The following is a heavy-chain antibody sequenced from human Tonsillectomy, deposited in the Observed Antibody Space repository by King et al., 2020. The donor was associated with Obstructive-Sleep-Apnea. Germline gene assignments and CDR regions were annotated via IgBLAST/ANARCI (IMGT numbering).Heavy chain of an antibody. CDR3: AKDMGFDTGGGFDY. D-gene: IGHD1-26*01. J-gene: IGHJ4*02. CDR2: ISWNSGNI. CDR1: GFNLDDYS. V-gene: IGHV3-9*01. Sequence: VQLVESGGGLVQPGRSLRLSCAASGFNLDDYSMHWVRQVPGKGLEWVAGISWNSGNIGYADSVKGRFTITSEHAKNSLYLQMNSLRAEDTALYYCAKDMGFDTGGGFDYWGQGALVTVFS.